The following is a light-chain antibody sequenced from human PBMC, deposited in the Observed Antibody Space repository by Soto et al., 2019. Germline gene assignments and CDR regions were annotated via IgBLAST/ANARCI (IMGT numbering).Light chain of an antibody. CDR2: DNN. Sequence: QSVLTQPPSVSAAPGQEVTISCSGSSSNIGNNYVSWYQQLPGTAPKLLIYDNNKRPSGIPDRFSGSKSGTSATLGITVLQTGDEADYYCGTWDSSLSAGPYVFGTGTKVTVL. J-gene: IGLJ1*01. CDR1: SSNIGNNY. CDR3: GTWDSSLSAGPYV. V-gene: IGLV1-51*01.